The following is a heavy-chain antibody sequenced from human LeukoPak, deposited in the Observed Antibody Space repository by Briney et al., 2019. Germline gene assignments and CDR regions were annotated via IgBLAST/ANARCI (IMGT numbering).Heavy chain of an antibody. V-gene: IGHV1-69*05. CDR2: IIPIFRTT. Sequence: SVKVSCKASGGTFSNYAFSWVRQAPGQGLEWMGGIIPIFRTTNYAEQFQGRVTITTDESTNTAYLDLSSLRSEDTAAYYCAKDDGSATMGFDSWGQGALVSVSS. CDR1: GGTFSNYA. J-gene: IGHJ5*01. CDR3: AKDDGSATMGFDS. D-gene: IGHD1-26*01.